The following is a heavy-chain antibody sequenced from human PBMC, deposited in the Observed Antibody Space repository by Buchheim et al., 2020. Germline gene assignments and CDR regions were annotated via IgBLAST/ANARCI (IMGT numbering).Heavy chain of an antibody. D-gene: IGHD1-26*01. CDR3: ARDPAGVKGAFDY. CDR2: IDTTGDT. V-gene: IGHV3-13*01. CDR1: GFTFSNYD. Sequence: EVQLVESGGGLVQPGGSLRLSCVASGFTFSNYDMHWVRQVTGKGLEWVSVIDTTGDTYYAGSVKGRFTISRDSAKNSFYLQMNSLRAGDTAVYYCARDPAGVKGAFDYWGQGTL. J-gene: IGHJ4*02.